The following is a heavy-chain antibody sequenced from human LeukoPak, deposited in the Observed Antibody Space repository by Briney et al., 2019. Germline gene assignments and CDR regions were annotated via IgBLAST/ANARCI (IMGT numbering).Heavy chain of an antibody. V-gene: IGHV4-30-2*01. CDR2: IYHSGST. Sequence: SQTLSLTCTVSGGSISSGGYYWSWIRQPPGKGLEWIGYIYHSGSTYYNPSLKSRVTISVDRSKNQVFLKLTSVTAADTAVYYCARSEQLIRTFDYWGQGTLVTVSS. CDR1: GGSISSGGYY. D-gene: IGHD6-13*01. J-gene: IGHJ4*02. CDR3: ARSEQLIRTFDY.